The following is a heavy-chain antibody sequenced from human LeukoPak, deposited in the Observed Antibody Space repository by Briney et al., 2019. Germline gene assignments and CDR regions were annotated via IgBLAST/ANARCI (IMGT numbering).Heavy chain of an antibody. CDR1: GGSISSYY. Sequence: PSETLSLTCTVSGGSISSYYWSWLRQPAGKGLEWLGRIYTSGSTNYNPSLKSRVTMSVDTSKNQFSLKLSSVTAADTAVYYCASTFKTYGSGSYDYWGQGTLVTVSS. V-gene: IGHV4-4*07. D-gene: IGHD3-10*01. CDR3: ASTFKTYGSGSYDY. J-gene: IGHJ4*02. CDR2: IYTSGST.